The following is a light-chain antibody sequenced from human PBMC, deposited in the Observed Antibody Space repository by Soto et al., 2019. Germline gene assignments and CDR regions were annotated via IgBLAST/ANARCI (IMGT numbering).Light chain of an antibody. J-gene: IGKJ2*01. CDR2: DAS. Sequence: EIQMTQSPSSLSVSVGDGVTITCQASRDIRDFLNWYQQKPGKAPKLLIFDASNLEEGVPPRFSGSGSGTHFTFSINSLQPEDVATYYCQHYDNLPPYIFGQGTKVDIK. CDR1: RDIRDF. V-gene: IGKV1-33*01. CDR3: QHYDNLPPYI.